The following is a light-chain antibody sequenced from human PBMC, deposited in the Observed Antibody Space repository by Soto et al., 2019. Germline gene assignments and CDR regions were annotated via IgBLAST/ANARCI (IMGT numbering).Light chain of an antibody. CDR1: QSISSW. J-gene: IGKJ4*01. CDR2: KAS. V-gene: IGKV1-5*03. Sequence: DIQMTQSPSTLSASVGDRVTITCRASQSISSWLAWYQQKPGKAPKLLIYKASSLEGGVPLRFSGSGSGTEFTLTISSLQPDDFATYYCQQYNSYSITFGGGTKVEI. CDR3: QQYNSYSIT.